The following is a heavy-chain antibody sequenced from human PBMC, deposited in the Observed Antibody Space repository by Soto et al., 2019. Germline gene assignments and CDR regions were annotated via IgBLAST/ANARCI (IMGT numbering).Heavy chain of an antibody. CDR2: THHSGST. CDR3: ARGLDSRSCYLF. D-gene: IGHD3-3*01. Sequence: SETLSLTCALYGGSFDGYYWSWIRQSPGKGLEWIGETHHSGSTKYNPSLKSRVSLSVDTSTKQFSLKMTSMTAADRGVYYCARGLDSRSCYLFWGQGTPVTVSS. V-gene: IGHV4-34*01. J-gene: IGHJ4*02. CDR1: GGSFDGYY.